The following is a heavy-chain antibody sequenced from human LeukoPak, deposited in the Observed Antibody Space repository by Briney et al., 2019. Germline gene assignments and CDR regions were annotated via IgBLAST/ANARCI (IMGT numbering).Heavy chain of an antibody. CDR2: ISSGSSYI. V-gene: IGHV3-21*01. Sequence: PGGSLRLSCAASGFTFSSYIMNWVRQAPGKGLEWVSSISSGSSYIYYADSVKGRFTISRDNTKNSLYLQMNSLRAEDTAVYYCARGDYYDSSPQHWGQGTLVTVSS. CDR3: ARGDYYDSSPQH. D-gene: IGHD3-22*01. CDR1: GFTFSSYI. J-gene: IGHJ1*01.